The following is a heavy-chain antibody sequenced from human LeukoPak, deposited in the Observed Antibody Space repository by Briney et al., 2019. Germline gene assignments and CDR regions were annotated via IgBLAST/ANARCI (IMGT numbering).Heavy chain of an antibody. D-gene: IGHD3-22*01. CDR1: GFAFSTFW. CDR2: IRQDVSAR. CDR3: ARCPYDSTGYYSVPSHLDY. Sequence: GGSLSLSCAVSGFAFSTFWMTCVRQSPGQGVEGLGNIRQDVSARYYVDSSRGSCTITRDNVKNSLFLQMNSLSAEDPAVYYCARCPYDSTGYYSVPSHLDYWGQGTLVTVSS. V-gene: IGHV3-7*01. J-gene: IGHJ4*02.